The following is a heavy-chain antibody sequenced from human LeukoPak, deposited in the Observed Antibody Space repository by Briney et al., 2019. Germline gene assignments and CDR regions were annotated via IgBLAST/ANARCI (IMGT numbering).Heavy chain of an antibody. CDR3: ARDRDYSNTERGFGY. Sequence: ASVKVSCKTSGYTFTDYYIHWVRQAPGQGLEWMGWINPNSGESNSAQKFQGRVTMTGDTSISTAYMELRRVTSDDTAVYYCARDRDYSNTERGFGYWGQGTLVTVSS. J-gene: IGHJ4*02. CDR2: INPNSGES. V-gene: IGHV1-2*02. CDR1: GYTFTDYY. D-gene: IGHD4-11*01.